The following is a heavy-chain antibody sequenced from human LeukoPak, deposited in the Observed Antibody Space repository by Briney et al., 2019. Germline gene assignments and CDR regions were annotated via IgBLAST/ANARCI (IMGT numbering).Heavy chain of an antibody. D-gene: IGHD2-2*01. Sequence: PSETLSLTCSVSGASISSDYWSWIRQPPGKGLEWIGYIYTSGSTNYNPSLKRRVTISVDMSKNQFSLHLSSVTAADTAVYYCARQSCSSTSCPHRNVFDIWGQGTMVTVSP. J-gene: IGHJ3*02. CDR2: IYTSGST. CDR1: GASISSDY. CDR3: ARQSCSSTSCPHRNVFDI. V-gene: IGHV4-4*09.